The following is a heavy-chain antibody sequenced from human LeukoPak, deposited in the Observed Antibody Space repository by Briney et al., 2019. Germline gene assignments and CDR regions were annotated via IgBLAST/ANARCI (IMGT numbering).Heavy chain of an antibody. J-gene: IGHJ3*02. CDR2: IYYSGST. V-gene: IGHV4-61*08. Sequence: SETLSLTCTVSGGPISSGGYYWSWIRQHPGKGLEWIGYIYYSGSTNYNPSLKSRVTISVDTSKNQFSLKLSSVTAAYTAVYYCARVRRGVVNAFDIWGQGTMVTVSS. CDR1: GGPISSGGYY. D-gene: IGHD3-3*01. CDR3: ARVRRGVVNAFDI.